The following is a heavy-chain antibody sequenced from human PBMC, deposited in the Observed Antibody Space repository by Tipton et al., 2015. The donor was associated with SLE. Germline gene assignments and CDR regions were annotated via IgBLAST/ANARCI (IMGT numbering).Heavy chain of an antibody. CDR1: GGSISSHY. V-gene: IGHV4-59*08. CDR2: ILYSGDT. J-gene: IGHJ4*02. CDR3: AITRRWSGGSPWDY. Sequence: TLSLTCTVSGGSISSHYWSWIRQPPGKGLEWIGNILYSGDTNYNPSLKSRVTISVDTSKNQFSLKLSSVTAADTAVYYCAITRRWSGGSPWDYWGQGTLVTVSS. D-gene: IGHD2-15*01.